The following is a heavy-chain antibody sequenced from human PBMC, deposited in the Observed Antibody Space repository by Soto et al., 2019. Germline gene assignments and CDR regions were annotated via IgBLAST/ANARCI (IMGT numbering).Heavy chain of an antibody. D-gene: IGHD6-6*01. CDR3: AKLRGLGSSSSEDAFDI. Sequence: GGSLRLSCADSGFTFSSYAMSWVRQAPGKGLEWVSAISGSGGSTYYADSVKGRFTISRDNSKNTLYLQMNSLRAEDTAVYYCAKLRGLGSSSSEDAFDIWGQGTMVTVSS. CDR1: GFTFSSYA. V-gene: IGHV3-23*01. J-gene: IGHJ3*02. CDR2: ISGSGGST.